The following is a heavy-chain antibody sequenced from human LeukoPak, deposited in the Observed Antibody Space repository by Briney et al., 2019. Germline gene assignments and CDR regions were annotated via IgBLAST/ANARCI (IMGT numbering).Heavy chain of an antibody. CDR2: IKQDGSEK. D-gene: IGHD3-22*01. J-gene: IGHJ4*02. CDR3: ARRRYYYDSSGYYYQTYYFDY. CDR1: GFTFTSYW. Sequence: GGSLRLSCAASGFTFTSYWMSWVRQAPGKGLEWVANIKQDGSEKYYVDSVKGRFTISRDNAKNSLYLQMNSLRAEDTAVYYWARRRYYYDSSGYYYQTYYFDYWGQGTLVTVSS. V-gene: IGHV3-7*01.